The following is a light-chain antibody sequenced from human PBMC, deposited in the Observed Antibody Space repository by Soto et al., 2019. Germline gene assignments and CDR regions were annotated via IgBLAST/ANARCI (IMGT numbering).Light chain of an antibody. Sequence: QSVLTQPPSVSGAPGQRVTISCTGSSSNIGAGYDVHWYKQLPGTVPKLLIYGNSNRPSGVPDRFSGSKSGTSASLAITGLQAEDEADYYCQSYDSSLSVVFGGGTKLTVL. CDR3: QSYDSSLSVV. V-gene: IGLV1-40*01. CDR2: GNS. J-gene: IGLJ2*01. CDR1: SSNIGAGYD.